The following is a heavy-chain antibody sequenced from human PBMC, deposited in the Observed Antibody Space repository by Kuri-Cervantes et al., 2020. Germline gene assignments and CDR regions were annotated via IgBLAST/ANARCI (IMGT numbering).Heavy chain of an antibody. CDR1: GFTFSDYY. D-gene: IGHD2-21*01. V-gene: IGHV3-11*06. CDR2: ISSSSSYI. J-gene: IGHJ6*03. Sequence: GESLKISCAAPGFTFSDYYMSWIRQASGKGLEWVSSISSSSSYIYYADSVKGRFTISRDNAKNSLYLQMNSLRAEDTAVYYCARGAVFRLYYYYYYMDVWGKGTTVTVSS. CDR3: ARGAVFRLYYYYYYMDV.